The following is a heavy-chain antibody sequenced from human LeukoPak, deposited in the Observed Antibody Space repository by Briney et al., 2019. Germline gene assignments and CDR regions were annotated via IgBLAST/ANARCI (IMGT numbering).Heavy chain of an antibody. CDR2: IYYSGST. D-gene: IGHD3-10*01. V-gene: IGHV4-39*01. J-gene: IGHJ4*02. CDR1: GGSISSSSYY. CDR3: ARQDYYGSGSYSH. Sequence: PSETLSLTCTVSGGSISSSSYYWGWIRQPPGKGLERIVSIYYSGSTYYNPSLKSRVTISVDTSKNQFSLKLSSVTAADTAVYYCARQDYYGSGSYSHWGQGTLVTVSA.